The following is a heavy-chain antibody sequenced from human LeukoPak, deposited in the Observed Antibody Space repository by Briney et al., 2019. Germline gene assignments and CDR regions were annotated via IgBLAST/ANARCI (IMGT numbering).Heavy chain of an antibody. CDR2: IYYSGST. J-gene: IGHJ5*02. Sequence: PSETLSLTCTVSGGSISSGDYYWSWIRQPPGKGLEWIGYIYYSGSTYYNPSLKSQVTISVDTSKNQFSLKLSSVTAADTAVYYCARGEVVVRGTPEGAFDPWGQGTLVTVSS. CDR1: GGSISSGDYY. V-gene: IGHV4-30-4*01. CDR3: ARGEVVVRGTPEGAFDP. D-gene: IGHD3-10*01.